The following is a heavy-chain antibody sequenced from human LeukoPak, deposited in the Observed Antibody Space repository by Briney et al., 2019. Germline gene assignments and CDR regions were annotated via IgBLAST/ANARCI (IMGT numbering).Heavy chain of an antibody. CDR2: IYYSGST. Sequence: SETLSLTCTVSGGSISSGSYYWSWIRQPAGKGLEWIGYIYYSGSTNYNPSLKSRVTISVDTSKNQFSLKLSSVTAEDTAVYYCAKSNSYGLVDIWGQGTMVTVSS. CDR1: GGSISSGSYY. J-gene: IGHJ3*02. CDR3: AKSNSYGLVDI. V-gene: IGHV4-61*10. D-gene: IGHD3-16*02.